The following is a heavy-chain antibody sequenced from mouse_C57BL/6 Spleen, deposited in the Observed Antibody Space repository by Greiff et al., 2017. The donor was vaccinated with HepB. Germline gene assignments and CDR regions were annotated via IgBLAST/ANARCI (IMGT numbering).Heavy chain of an antibody. V-gene: IGHV1-64*01. CDR1: GYTFTSYW. J-gene: IGHJ3*01. D-gene: IGHD2-4*01. CDR3: ARASLYYDYDEGAAWFAY. Sequence: VKLQQPGAELVKPGASVKLSCKASGYTFTSYWMHWVKQRPGQGLEWIGMIHPNSGSTNYNEKFKSKATLTVDKSSSTAYMQLSSLTSEDSAVYYCARASLYYDYDEGAAWFAYWGQGTLVTVSA. CDR2: IHPNSGST.